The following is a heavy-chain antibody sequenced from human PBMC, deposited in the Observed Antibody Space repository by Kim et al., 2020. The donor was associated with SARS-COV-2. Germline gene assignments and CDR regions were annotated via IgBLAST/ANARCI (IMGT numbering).Heavy chain of an antibody. V-gene: IGHV4-39*01. CDR3: AAAFAI. Sequence: SIYYSENTYYNPSLKSRVTISVDTSKNQFSLKLSSVTAAATAVYYFAAAFAIWGQATMVTVSS. J-gene: IGHJ3*02. CDR2: IYYSENT.